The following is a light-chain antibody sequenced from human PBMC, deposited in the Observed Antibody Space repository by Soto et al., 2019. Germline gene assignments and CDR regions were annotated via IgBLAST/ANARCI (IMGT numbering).Light chain of an antibody. J-gene: IGKJ2*01. CDR3: QQYNNWPLYT. V-gene: IGKV3-15*01. CDR1: QSVSSN. Sequence: EIVITQAPATLSVSPGERATLSCRASQSVSSNLAWYQQKPGQAPRLLIYGASTRATGIPARFSGSGSGTEVTLHISSLQSEDFAVYYCQQYNNWPLYTCGQGTKLEIK. CDR2: GAS.